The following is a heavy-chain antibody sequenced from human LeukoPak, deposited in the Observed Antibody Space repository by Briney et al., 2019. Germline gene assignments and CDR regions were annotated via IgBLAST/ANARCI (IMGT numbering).Heavy chain of an antibody. D-gene: IGHD4-23*01. CDR2: IYYSGST. CDR1: GGSISSYY. J-gene: IGHJ3*02. Sequence: PSETLSLTCTVSGGSISSYYWSWIRQPPGKGLEWIGYIYYSGSTYYNPSLKSRVTISVDTSKNQFSLELSSVTAADTAVYYCARWLTTVGAFDIWGQGTMVTVSS. CDR3: ARWLTTVGAFDI. V-gene: IGHV4-59*12.